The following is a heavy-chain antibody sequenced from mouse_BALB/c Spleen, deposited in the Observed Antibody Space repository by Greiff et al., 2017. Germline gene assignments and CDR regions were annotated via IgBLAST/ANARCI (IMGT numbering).Heavy chain of an antibody. Sequence: QVQLQQSGAELVKPGASVKLSCKASGYTFTSYYMYWVKQRPGQGLEWIGEINPSNGGITFNEKFKSKATLTVDKSSSTAYMQLSSLTSEDSAVYYCTRLGSFYAMDYWGQGTSVTVSS. V-gene: IGHV1S81*02. CDR2: INPSNGGI. CDR3: TRLGSFYAMDY. J-gene: IGHJ4*01. CDR1: GYTFTSYY. D-gene: IGHD4-1*01.